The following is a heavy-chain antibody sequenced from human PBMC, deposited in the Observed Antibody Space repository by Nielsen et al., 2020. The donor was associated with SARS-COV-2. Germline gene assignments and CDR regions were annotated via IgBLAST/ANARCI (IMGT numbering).Heavy chain of an antibody. J-gene: IGHJ4*02. CDR1: GYTFTSYG. CDR2: ISAYNGNT. CDR3: ARVRRMITFGGVIVNSDY. D-gene: IGHD3-16*02. Sequence: SVKVSCKASGYTFTSYGISWVRQAPGQGLEWMGWISAYNGNTNYAQKLQGRVTMTTDTSTSTAYMELRSLRSDDTAVYYCARVRRMITFGGVIVNSDYWGQGTLVTVSS. V-gene: IGHV1-18*01.